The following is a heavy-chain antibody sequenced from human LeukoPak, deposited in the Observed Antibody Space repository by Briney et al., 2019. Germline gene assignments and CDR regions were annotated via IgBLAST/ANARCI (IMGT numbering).Heavy chain of an antibody. CDR2: INHSGST. J-gene: IGHJ4*02. CDR3: ARGGRHATLPNAVYYFDY. V-gene: IGHV4-34*01. CDR1: GGSFSGYY. Sequence: SETLSLTCAVYGGSFSGYYWSWIRQPPGKGLEWIGEINHSGSTNYNPSLKSRVTISVDTSKNQFSLKLSSVTAADTAVYYCARGGRHATLPNAVYYFDYWGQGTLVTVSS. D-gene: IGHD3-16*01.